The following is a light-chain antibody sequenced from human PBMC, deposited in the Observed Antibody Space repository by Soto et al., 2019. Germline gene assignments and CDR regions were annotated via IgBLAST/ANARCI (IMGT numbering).Light chain of an antibody. CDR3: QQRSNWPPT. Sequence: DIVLTQSPATLSLSPGERATLSCRASQSVSSYLAWYQQKPGQAPRLLIYDASNRATGIPARFSGSGSGTDFTLPISSLEPEDFAIYYCQQRSNWPPTFGQGTKVEIK. CDR1: QSVSSY. J-gene: IGKJ1*01. CDR2: DAS. V-gene: IGKV3-11*01.